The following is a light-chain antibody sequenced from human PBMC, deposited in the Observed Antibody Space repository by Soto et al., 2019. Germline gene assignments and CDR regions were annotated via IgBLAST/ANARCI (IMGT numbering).Light chain of an antibody. V-gene: IGKV2-28*01. CDR2: LGS. Sequence: DIVMAQSPLSLPVTPGEPASISCRSSQSLLHSNGYNYLDWYLQTPGQSPQLLIYLGSNRASGVPERFSGSGSGTDFSLKISRVEAEDVGVYFCLQALQTPLTFGGGTKVEIK. CDR1: QSLLHSNGYNY. J-gene: IGKJ4*01. CDR3: LQALQTPLT.